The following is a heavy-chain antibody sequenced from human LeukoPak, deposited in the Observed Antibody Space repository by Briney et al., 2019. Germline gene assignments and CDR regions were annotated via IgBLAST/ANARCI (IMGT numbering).Heavy chain of an antibody. D-gene: IGHD2-15*01. CDR2: IWYDGSNK. V-gene: IGHV3-33*06. CDR3: VKDSVAATHLDH. Sequence: PGGSLRLSCAASGFTFSSHGMHWVRQAPGKGLEWVAVIWYDGSNKYYADSVKGRFTISRDNSKNTLYLQMNSPRAEDTAVYYCVKDSVAATHLDHWGQGTLVTVSS. J-gene: IGHJ4*02. CDR1: GFTFSSHG.